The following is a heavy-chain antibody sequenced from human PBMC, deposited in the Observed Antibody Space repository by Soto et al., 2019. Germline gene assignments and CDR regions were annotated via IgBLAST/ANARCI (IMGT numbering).Heavy chain of an antibody. J-gene: IGHJ6*02. D-gene: IGHD2-2*01. CDR3: ARSGLDIVVVPAAMTFGMDV. Sequence: ASVKGSCKASRYTFTGYYMHWVRQAPGQGLEWMGWINPNSGGTNYAQKFQGWVTMTRDTSISTAYMELSRLRSDDTAVYYCARSGLDIVVVPAAMTFGMDVWGQGTTVTVS. V-gene: IGHV1-2*04. CDR2: INPNSGGT. CDR1: RYTFTGYY.